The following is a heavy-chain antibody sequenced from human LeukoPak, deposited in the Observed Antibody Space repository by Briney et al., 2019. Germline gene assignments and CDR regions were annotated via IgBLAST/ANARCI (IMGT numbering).Heavy chain of an antibody. CDR1: GGSISSYY. D-gene: IGHD3-10*01. J-gene: IGHJ4*02. CDR3: ARETWFGEPMGPFDF. CDR2: IYYSGST. V-gene: IGHV4-39*07. Sequence: SETLSLTCTVSGGSISSYYWGWIRQPPGKGLEWIGSIYYSGSTYYNPSLKSRVTISVDTSKNQFSLKLSSVTAADTAVYYCARETWFGEPMGPFDFWGQGTLVTVSS.